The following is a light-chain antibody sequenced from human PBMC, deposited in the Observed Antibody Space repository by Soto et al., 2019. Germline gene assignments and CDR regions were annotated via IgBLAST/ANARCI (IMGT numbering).Light chain of an antibody. V-gene: IGKV3-15*01. Sequence: EIVMTQSPATLSVSPGERATLSCRASQSVGANLAGYQQKPGQAPRLLIYGASTRAAGISPRFSGGGSGTEFTLTISSLQSEDFGVYYCQQYTYWPRTFGQGTKVGI. CDR3: QQYTYWPRT. CDR2: GAS. J-gene: IGKJ1*01. CDR1: QSVGAN.